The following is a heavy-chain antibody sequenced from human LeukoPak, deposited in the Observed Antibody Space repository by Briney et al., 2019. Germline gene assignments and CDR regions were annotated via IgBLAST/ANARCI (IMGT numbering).Heavy chain of an antibody. V-gene: IGHV4-39*01. CDR3: SRSHDYGGLYFYYYMDV. CDR2: LDSSGST. CDR1: GGFISSRSDY. J-gene: IGHJ6*03. D-gene: IGHD4-23*01. Sequence: SETLSLTCTVSGGFISSRSDYWGWIRQTPGKGLEWIGNLDSSGSTYYNPSLKSRVTISVGTSKNQFSLNLRSVTAADTAIYFCSRSHDYGGLYFYYYMDVWGKGTTVTVSS.